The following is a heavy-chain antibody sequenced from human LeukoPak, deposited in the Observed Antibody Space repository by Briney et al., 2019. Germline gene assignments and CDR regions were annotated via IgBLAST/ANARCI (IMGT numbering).Heavy chain of an antibody. V-gene: IGHV4-31*03. CDR3: ARSKGIAAAPIDY. J-gene: IGHJ4*02. D-gene: IGHD6-13*01. CDR2: IYYSGST. Sequence: SETLSLTCTVSGGSISSGGYYWSWIRQHPGKGLEWIGYIYYSGSTYYNPSLKSRVTISVDTSKNQFSLKLSSVTAADTAVYYCARSKGIAAAPIDYWGQGTLVTVSS. CDR1: GGSISSGGYY.